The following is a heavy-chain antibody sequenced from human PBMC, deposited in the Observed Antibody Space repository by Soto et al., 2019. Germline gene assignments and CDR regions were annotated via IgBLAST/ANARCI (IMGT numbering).Heavy chain of an antibody. V-gene: IGHV3-30-3*01. D-gene: IGHD4-17*01. CDR2: VSYDGSNK. CDR1: GFTFNNYA. CDR3: ARTVTTVTTPYYFDY. J-gene: IGHJ4*02. Sequence: QVQLVESGGGVVQPGRSLRLSCAASGFTFNNYAMHWVRQAPGKGPEWVAVVSYDGSNKYYADSVKGRFTISRDNSKDTLYLQMNSLRAEDTAVFYCARTVTTVTTPYYFDYWGQGTLVTVSS.